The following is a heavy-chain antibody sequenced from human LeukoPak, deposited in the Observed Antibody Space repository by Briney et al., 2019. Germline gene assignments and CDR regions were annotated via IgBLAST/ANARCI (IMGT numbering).Heavy chain of an antibody. V-gene: IGHV1-2*02. CDR2: INPNSGGT. CDR1: GYTFTGYY. D-gene: IGHD1-26*01. Sequence: ASVKVSCKASGYTFTGYYMHWVRQAPGQGLEWMGWINPNSGGTNYAQKFQGRVTMTRDTSISTAYMELSRLRSDDTAVYYCAREISGSYYSDWFDPWGQGTLATVSS. CDR3: AREISGSYYSDWFDP. J-gene: IGHJ5*02.